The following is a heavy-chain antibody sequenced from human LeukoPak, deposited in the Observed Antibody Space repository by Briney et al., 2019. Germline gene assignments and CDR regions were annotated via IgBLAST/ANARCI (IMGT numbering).Heavy chain of an antibody. V-gene: IGHV3-23*01. D-gene: IGHD3-3*01. Sequence: SGGSLRLSCAASGFTFSSYAMSWVRQAPGKGLEWVSVISGSGDSTYYADSVNGRFTISRDNSKNTLYLQMNSLRAEDTAVYYCARTFTYYDFWGYYGMDVWGQGTTVTVSS. CDR2: ISGSGDST. CDR3: ARTFTYYDFWGYYGMDV. CDR1: GFTFSSYA. J-gene: IGHJ6*02.